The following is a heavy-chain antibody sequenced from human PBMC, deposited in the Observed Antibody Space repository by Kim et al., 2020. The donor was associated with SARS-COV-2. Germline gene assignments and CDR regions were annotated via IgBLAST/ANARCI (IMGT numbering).Heavy chain of an antibody. Sequence: GGSLRLSCAASGFTFDDYAMHWVRQAPGKGLEWVSGISWNSGSIGYADSVKGRFTISRDNAKNSLYLQMNSLRAEDTALYYCAKAGSNQYSSGWYGYWGQGTLVTVSS. V-gene: IGHV3-9*01. CDR1: GFTFDDYA. J-gene: IGHJ4*02. CDR3: AKAGSNQYSSGWYGY. D-gene: IGHD6-19*01. CDR2: ISWNSGSI.